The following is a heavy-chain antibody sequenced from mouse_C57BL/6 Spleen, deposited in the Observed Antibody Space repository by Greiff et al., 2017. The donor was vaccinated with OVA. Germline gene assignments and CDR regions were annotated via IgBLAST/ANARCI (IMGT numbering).Heavy chain of an antibody. CDR1: GYTFTSYW. J-gene: IGHJ2*01. V-gene: IGHV1-64*01. D-gene: IGHD1-1*01. Sequence: QVQLQQPGAELVKPGASVKLSCKASGYTFTSYWMHWVKQRPGQGLEWIGMIHPNSGSTNYNEKFKSKATLTVDKSSSTAYMQLSSLTSEDSAVYDSVYGSSLYYFDYWGQGTTLTVSS. CDR2: IHPNSGST. CDR3: VYGSSLYYFDY.